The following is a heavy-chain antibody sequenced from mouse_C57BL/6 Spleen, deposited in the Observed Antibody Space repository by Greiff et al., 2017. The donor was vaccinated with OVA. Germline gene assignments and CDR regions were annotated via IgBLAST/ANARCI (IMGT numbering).Heavy chain of an antibody. D-gene: IGHD1-1*01. CDR1: GYTFTDYN. CDR3: ARRTYYGSSYGFAY. Sequence: EVQLQQSGPELVKPGASVKMSCKASGYTFTDYNMHWVKQSHGKSLEWIGYINPNNGGTSYNQKFKGKATLTVNKSSSTAYMELRSLTSEDSAVYYCARRTYYGSSYGFAYWGQGTLVTVSA. CDR2: INPNNGGT. V-gene: IGHV1-22*01. J-gene: IGHJ3*01.